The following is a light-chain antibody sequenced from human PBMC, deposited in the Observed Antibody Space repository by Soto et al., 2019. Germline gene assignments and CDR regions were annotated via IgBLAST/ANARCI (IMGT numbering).Light chain of an antibody. CDR3: QQYGSSPPT. J-gene: IGKJ3*01. Sequence: EIVLTQSPGTLSLSPGERATLSCRASQSVSNNYLAWYQQKPGQAPRLLIYGASSRATGIPDRFSGSGSGTDFTLTISRLEPEDFAVYYCQQYGSSPPTFGPGTKVD. CDR2: GAS. V-gene: IGKV3-20*01. CDR1: QSVSNNY.